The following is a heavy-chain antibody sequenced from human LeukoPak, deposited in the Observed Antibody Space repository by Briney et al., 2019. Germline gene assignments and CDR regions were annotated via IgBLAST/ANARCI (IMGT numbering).Heavy chain of an antibody. CDR3: AKGHIVVVTAIRGGIDY. J-gene: IGHJ4*02. CDR2: ISGSGGST. CDR1: GFTFSSYA. V-gene: IGHV3-23*01. Sequence: PGAALRLSFAASGFTFSSYAMSWVRQAPGKGLEWVPAISGSGGSTYYADSVKGRFTISRDNSKNTLYLQMNSLRAEDTAVYYCAKGHIVVVTAIRGGIDYWGQGTLVTVSS. D-gene: IGHD2-21*02.